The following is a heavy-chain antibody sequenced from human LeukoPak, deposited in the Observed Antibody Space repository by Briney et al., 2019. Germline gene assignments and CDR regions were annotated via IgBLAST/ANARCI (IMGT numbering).Heavy chain of an antibody. CDR2: TNPSGGST. CDR1: GYTFTSYY. V-gene: IGHV1-46*01. Sequence: ASVKVSCKASGYTFTSYYMHWVRQAPGQGLEWMGITNPSGGSTSYAQKFQGRVTMTRDTSTSTVYMELSSLRSEDTAVYYCGLAWWETKPWIQLSGPFDPWGQGALVTVSS. CDR3: GLAWWETKPWIQLSGPFDP. D-gene: IGHD5-18*01. J-gene: IGHJ5*02.